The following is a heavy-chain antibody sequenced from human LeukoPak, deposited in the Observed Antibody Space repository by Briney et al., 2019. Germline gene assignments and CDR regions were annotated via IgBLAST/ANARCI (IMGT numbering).Heavy chain of an antibody. CDR2: INHSGST. CDR1: GGSFTNYY. CDR3: ARGLTHNFPYYYYYMDV. Sequence: SETLSLTCAVYGGSFTNYYWSWIRQPPGKGLEWIGEINHSGSTKYNPSLKSRVTISIDTSKNQFSLKLSSVTAADTAVYYCARGLTHNFPYYYYYMDVWGKGTTVTVSS. J-gene: IGHJ6*03. V-gene: IGHV4-34*01.